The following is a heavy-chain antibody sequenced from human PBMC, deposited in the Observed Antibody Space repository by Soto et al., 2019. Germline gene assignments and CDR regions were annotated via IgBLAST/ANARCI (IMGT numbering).Heavy chain of an antibody. V-gene: IGHV3-21*01. Sequence: GGSLRLSCAASGFPFSSYSMNWVRQAPGKGLEWVSSISSSPSYIYYADSVKGRFTISRDNTKNSLYLQMNSLRAEDTAVYYCARAGSGSFYPNNWFDPWGQGTPVTVSS. J-gene: IGHJ5*02. CDR3: ARAGSGSFYPNNWFDP. D-gene: IGHD1-26*01. CDR1: GFPFSSYS. CDR2: ISSSPSYI.